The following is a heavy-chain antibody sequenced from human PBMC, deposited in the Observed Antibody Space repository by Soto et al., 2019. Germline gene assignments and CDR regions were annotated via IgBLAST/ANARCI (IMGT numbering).Heavy chain of an antibody. CDR2: ISHDGINK. Sequence: GGSLRLSCAASGFTFSSYAMNWVRQAPGKGLEWVALISHDGINKYYADSVRGRFTISRDSSTNTLYLQMNSLRAADTAVYYCGRCTSTSCHLGSNYWGQGTLVTVSS. CDR3: GRCTSTSCHLGSNY. CDR1: GFTFSSYA. D-gene: IGHD2-2*01. V-gene: IGHV3-30-3*01. J-gene: IGHJ4*02.